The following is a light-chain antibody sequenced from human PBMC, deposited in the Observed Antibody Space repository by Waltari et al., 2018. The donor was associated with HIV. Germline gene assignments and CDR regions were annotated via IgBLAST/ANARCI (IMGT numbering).Light chain of an antibody. Sequence: DIAMTQSPEPLTVSLGERATINCRSSQKILYSANNKNYLAWYQQKSGHPPKVLFYWASTRESGVPNRFSGSGSGTDFTLTISSVQAEDVAVYYCQQYYSLPWTFGQGTKVEI. V-gene: IGKV4-1*01. CDR3: QQYYSLPWT. CDR2: WAS. J-gene: IGKJ1*01. CDR1: QKILYSANNKNY.